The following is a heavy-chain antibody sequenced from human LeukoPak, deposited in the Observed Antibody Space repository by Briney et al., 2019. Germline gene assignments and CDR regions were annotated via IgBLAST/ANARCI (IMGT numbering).Heavy chain of an antibody. J-gene: IGHJ5*02. CDR3: AGDTGHSSHNWFDP. D-gene: IGHD6-13*01. V-gene: IGHV1-18*01. CDR1: GYTFTSYG. Sequence: ASVKVSCKASGYTFTSYGISWVRPAPGQGLEWMGWISAYNGNTNYAQKLQGRVTMTTDTSTSTAYMELRSLRSDDTAVYYCAGDTGHSSHNWFDPWGQGTLVTVSS. CDR2: ISAYNGNT.